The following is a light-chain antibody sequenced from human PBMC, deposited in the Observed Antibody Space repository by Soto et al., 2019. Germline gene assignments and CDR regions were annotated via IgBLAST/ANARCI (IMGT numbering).Light chain of an antibody. CDR3: ETWDTNVVV. CDR2: LEGSGSY. CDR1: SGHSTYI. J-gene: IGLJ2*01. V-gene: IGLV4-60*02. Sequence: QLVLTQSSSASASLGSWVNLTCTLSSGHSTYIIAWHQQQPGKAPRYLMKLEGSGSYNKGSGIPDRFSGSSSGADRYLTISNLQFEDEADYYCETWDTNVVVFGGGTKVTVL.